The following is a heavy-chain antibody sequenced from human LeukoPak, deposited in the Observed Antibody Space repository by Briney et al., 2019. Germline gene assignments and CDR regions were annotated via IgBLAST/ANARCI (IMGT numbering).Heavy chain of an antibody. CDR2: ISTTGGTT. J-gene: IGHJ2*01. CDR1: GFTFSSYG. Sequence: GGTLRLSCAASGFTFSSYGMSWVRQAPGKGLEWVSAISTTGGTTYYADSVKGRFTISRDNSQNTLYLQMNSLRAEDTAVYYCARDWYFDLWGRGTLVTVSS. V-gene: IGHV3-23*01. CDR3: ARDWYFDL.